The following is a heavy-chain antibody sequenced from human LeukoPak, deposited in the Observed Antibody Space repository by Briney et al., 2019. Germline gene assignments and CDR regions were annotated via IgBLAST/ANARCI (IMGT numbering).Heavy chain of an antibody. J-gene: IGHJ4*02. CDR1: GFTFSSYA. D-gene: IGHD4-17*01. V-gene: IGHV3-23*01. CDR2: IINSGATT. Sequence: GGSLRLSCAASGFTFSSYAMTWVRQAPGKGLEWVSTIINSGATTYDADSVKGRFTISRDNSKNTQDLQMNRLRAEDTAAYCCAKDIHGDYGGLDYWGQGTLVTVSS. CDR3: AKDIHGDYGGLDY.